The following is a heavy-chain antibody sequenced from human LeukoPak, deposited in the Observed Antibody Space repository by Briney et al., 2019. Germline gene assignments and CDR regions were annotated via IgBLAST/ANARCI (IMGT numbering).Heavy chain of an antibody. J-gene: IGHJ5*02. CDR2: IVNSGSA. CDR1: GDSVSSGGYH. Sequence: PSETLSLTCTVYGDSVSSGGYHWSWIRQPPGKGLEWIGQIVNSGSANYNPSLKSRVTISLDTSKNQFSLKVRSVTIADTAVYYCARYPAGSGRSDRWGQGTLVTVSS. CDR3: ARYPAGSGRSDR. D-gene: IGHD3-10*01. V-gene: IGHV4-61*08.